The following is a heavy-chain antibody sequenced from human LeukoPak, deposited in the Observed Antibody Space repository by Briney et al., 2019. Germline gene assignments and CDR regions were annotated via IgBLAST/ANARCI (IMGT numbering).Heavy chain of an antibody. D-gene: IGHD3-22*01. CDR1: GGSIGSNY. Sequence: SETQSLTCTVSGGSIGSNYWSWIRQPPGKGLEWIGYVFYSGTTNYNPSLKSRVTISVDTSKNQFSLKLSSVTAADTAVYYCARDYYDSRGEAFDIWGLGTMVTVSS. CDR3: ARDYYDSRGEAFDI. CDR2: VFYSGTT. J-gene: IGHJ3*02. V-gene: IGHV4-59*01.